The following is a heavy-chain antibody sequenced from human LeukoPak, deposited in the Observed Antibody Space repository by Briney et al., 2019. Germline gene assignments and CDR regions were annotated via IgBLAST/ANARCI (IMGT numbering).Heavy chain of an antibody. Sequence: GGSLRLSCAASGFTFGSYGMSWVRQAPGKGLEWVSFITPNADRTSYADSVEGRFTISRDNPRNTLYMQMNGLRDEDTAIYYCAIMHGYYDGSGYWVQWGQGTLVTVSS. CDR1: GFTFGSYG. J-gene: IGHJ1*01. CDR2: ITPNADRT. D-gene: IGHD3-22*01. CDR3: AIMHGYYDGSGYWVQ. V-gene: IGHV3-23*01.